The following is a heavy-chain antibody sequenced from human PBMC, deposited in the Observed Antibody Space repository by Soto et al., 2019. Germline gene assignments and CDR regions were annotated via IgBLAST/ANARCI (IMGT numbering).Heavy chain of an antibody. CDR3: ARDVVPDAILGPRWFAP. Sequence: EGSLRLSCAASGFTFSSYGMHWVRQAPGKGLEWVAVIWYDGSNKYYADSVKGRFTISRDNSKNTLYLQMNSLRAEDTAVYYCARDVVPDAILGPRWFAPWGQGTPVTVSS. J-gene: IGHJ5*02. V-gene: IGHV3-33*01. CDR2: IWYDGSNK. CDR1: GFTFSSYG. D-gene: IGHD2-2*02.